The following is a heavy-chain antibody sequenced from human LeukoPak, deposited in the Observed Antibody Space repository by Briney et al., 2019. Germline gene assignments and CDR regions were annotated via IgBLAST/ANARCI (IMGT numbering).Heavy chain of an antibody. Sequence: ASAKLSCTASGGTVSSYAISWVRQAPGQGLEWRGGIIPIFGTANYAQKFQGRVTITTDESTSTAYMELSSLRSEDTAVYYCARGHYYDILPGYHYYYYYMDVWGKGTTVTVSS. CDR3: ARGHYYDILPGYHYYYYYMDV. J-gene: IGHJ6*03. V-gene: IGHV1-69*05. CDR1: GGTVSSYA. CDR2: IIPIFGTA. D-gene: IGHD3-9*01.